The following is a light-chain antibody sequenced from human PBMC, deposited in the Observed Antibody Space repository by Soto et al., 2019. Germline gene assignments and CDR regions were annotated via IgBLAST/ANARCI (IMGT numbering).Light chain of an antibody. CDR1: SSDVGGYDS. J-gene: IGLJ1*01. V-gene: IGLV2-14*01. CDR2: EVS. CDR3: SSYTTSSTPSYV. Sequence: QSALTQPASVSGSPGQSITISCTGTSSDVGGYDSVSWYQQHPGKAPKLKIYEVSDRPLGVSNRFSGSKSGNTASLTISGLQAEDEADYYCSSYTTSSTPSYVFGTGTKLTVL.